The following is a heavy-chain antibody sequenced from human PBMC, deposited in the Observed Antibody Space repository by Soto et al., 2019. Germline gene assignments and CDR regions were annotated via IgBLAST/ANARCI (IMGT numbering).Heavy chain of an antibody. CDR2: IIPIFGST. Sequence: QVQLLQSGAEVKKPGSSVKVSCQASGGTFSNYAITWVRQAPGQGLEWLGRIIPIFGSTNFAQKFQGRVTLTEDESTTTVYMELSSLRSDDTGVYFCAKDGGKDGYFGNWFDPWGQGTLVTVSS. D-gene: IGHD5-18*01. CDR3: AKDGGKDGYFGNWFDP. V-gene: IGHV1-69*15. J-gene: IGHJ5*02. CDR1: GGTFSNYA.